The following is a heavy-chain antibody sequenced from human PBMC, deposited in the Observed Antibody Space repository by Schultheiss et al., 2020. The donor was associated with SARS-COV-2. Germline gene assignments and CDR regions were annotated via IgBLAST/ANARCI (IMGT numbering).Heavy chain of an antibody. CDR2: INHSGST. J-gene: IGHJ6*02. Sequence: GSLRLSCAVYGGSFSGYYWSWIRQPPGKGLEWIGEINHSGSTNYNPSLKSRVTISVDTSKNQFSLKLSSVTAADTAVYYCARRGICTNGVCYTGRAPYGMDVWGQGTTVTVSS. D-gene: IGHD2-8*01. CDR3: ARRGICTNGVCYTGRAPYGMDV. CDR1: GGSFSGYY. V-gene: IGHV4-34*01.